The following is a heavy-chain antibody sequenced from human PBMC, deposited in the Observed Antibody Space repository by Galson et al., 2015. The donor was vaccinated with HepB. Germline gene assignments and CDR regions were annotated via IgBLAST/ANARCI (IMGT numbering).Heavy chain of an antibody. J-gene: IGHJ6*03. CDR3: ARALQGYCSSTSCQKRLDCGGDCYRYYYYYYMDV. CDR1: GYTFTGYY. Sequence: SVKVSCKASGYTFTGYYMHWVRQAPGQGLEWMGRINPNSGGTNYAQKFQGRVTMTRDTSISTAYMELSRLRSDDTAVYYCARALQGYCSSTSCQKRLDCGGDCYRYYYYYYMDVWGKGTTVTVSS. V-gene: IGHV1-2*06. CDR2: INPNSGGT. D-gene: IGHD2-2*01.